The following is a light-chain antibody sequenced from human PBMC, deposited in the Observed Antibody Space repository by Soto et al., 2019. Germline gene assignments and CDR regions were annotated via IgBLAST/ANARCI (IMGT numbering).Light chain of an antibody. Sequence: QSALTQPASVSGSPGQSITISCTGTISDVGGHGYVSWYQQHPGKAPKLMIYEDNKRPSGVSNRFSGSNSGNTASLTISGLQAEDEAEYYCCSYAGSSTYVFGTGTKLTVL. CDR2: EDN. J-gene: IGLJ1*01. V-gene: IGLV2-23*01. CDR1: ISDVGGHGY. CDR3: CSYAGSSTYV.